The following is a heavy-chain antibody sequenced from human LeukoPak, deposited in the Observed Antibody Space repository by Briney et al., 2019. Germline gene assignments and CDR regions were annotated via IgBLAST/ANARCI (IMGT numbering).Heavy chain of an antibody. V-gene: IGHV4-59*01. CDR2: IYYSGST. CDR1: GGSISSYY. CDR3: ARAYCGGDCSRDAFDI. Sequence: SSETLSLTCTVSGGSISSYYWSWIRQPPGKGLEWIGYIYYSGSTNYNPSLKSRVTISVDTSKNQFSLKLSSVTAADTAVYYCARAYCGGDCSRDAFDIWGQGTMVTVSS. D-gene: IGHD2-21*02. J-gene: IGHJ3*02.